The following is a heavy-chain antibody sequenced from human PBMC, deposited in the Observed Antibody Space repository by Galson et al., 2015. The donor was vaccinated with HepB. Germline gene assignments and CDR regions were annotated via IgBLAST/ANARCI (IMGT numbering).Heavy chain of an antibody. CDR2: IWYDGTDG. CDR3: TGDKDNALDY. D-gene: IGHD2-2*01. Sequence: SLRLSCAASGFTFSTYSMHWVRQAPGKGLEWVAYIWYDGTDGYYADSVKGRFTITRDNSKNSLYLQMNSLRADDTAVYYCTGDKDNALDYWGQGTLVTVSS. V-gene: IGHV3-33*08. J-gene: IGHJ4*02. CDR1: GFTFSTYS.